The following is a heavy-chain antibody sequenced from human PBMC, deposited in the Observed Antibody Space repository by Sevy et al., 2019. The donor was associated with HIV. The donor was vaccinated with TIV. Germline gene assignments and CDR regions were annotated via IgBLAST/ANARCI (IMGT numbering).Heavy chain of an antibody. CDR3: AREGCTRPHDY. J-gene: IGHJ4*02. D-gene: IGHD2-8*01. Sequence: GGSLRLSCAVSGFNFNIYSMSWVRQAPGKGLEWVSTVSFGCGTINYVDSVNGRFIISRDDYKNTQYLQMNSLRAEDTAVYFCAREGCTRPHDYWGQGTMVTVSS. CDR1: GFNFNIYS. V-gene: IGHV3-23*01. CDR2: VSFGCGTI.